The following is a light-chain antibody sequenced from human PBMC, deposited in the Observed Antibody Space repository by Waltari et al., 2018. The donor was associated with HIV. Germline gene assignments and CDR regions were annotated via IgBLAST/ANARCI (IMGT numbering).Light chain of an antibody. V-gene: IGLV3-1*01. CDR1: NLGDSY. CDR2: QDT. Sequence: SYELTQPPSVSVSPEQTASITCSGANLGDSYVCWYQQKSGQSPVLVIYQDTKRPSGIPERFSGSNSGNTATLTISGTQAMDEADYYCQTWDTTTVVFGGGTKLTVL. J-gene: IGLJ2*01. CDR3: QTWDTTTVV.